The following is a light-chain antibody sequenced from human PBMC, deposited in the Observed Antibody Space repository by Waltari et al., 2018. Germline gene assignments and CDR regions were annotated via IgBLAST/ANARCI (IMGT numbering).Light chain of an antibody. CDR3: SSYTSSSTSV. V-gene: IGLV2-14*01. Sequence: QSALTQPASVSGSPGQSITISCTGTSSDVGGYNYVSWYQQHPGKAPKRMIYDVSKRPSGVSIRFSGSKSGNTASLTISGLQAEDEADYYCSSYTSSSTSVFGTGTKVTVL. CDR1: SSDVGGYNY. CDR2: DVS. J-gene: IGLJ1*01.